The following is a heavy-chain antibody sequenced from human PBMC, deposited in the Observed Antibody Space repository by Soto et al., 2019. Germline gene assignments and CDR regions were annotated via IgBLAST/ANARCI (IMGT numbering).Heavy chain of an antibody. CDR1: GYTFTSYG. CDR3: ARGALSGRPSDDAFDI. CDR2: ISAYNGST. D-gene: IGHD1-20*01. V-gene: IGHV1-18*04. J-gene: IGHJ3*02. Sequence: ASVKVSCKASGYTFTSYGISWVRQAPGQGLEWMGWISAYNGSTNYAQKLQGRVTMTTDTSTSTAYMELRSLRSDDTAVYYCARGALSGRPSDDAFDIWGQGTMVTVSS.